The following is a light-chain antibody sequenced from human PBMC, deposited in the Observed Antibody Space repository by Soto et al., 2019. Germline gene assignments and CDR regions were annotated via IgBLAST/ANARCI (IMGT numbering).Light chain of an antibody. CDR3: QQTDSLPVT. CDR1: RGISSW. CDR2: AAS. Sequence: DIQMTQSPYSVSASVGDRVTITCRASRGISSWLAWYQQRPGKAPKLLISAASSLQSGVPSRFSGSGSGTDFTLTITSLQPEDFATYYCQQTDSLPVTFGQGTRLEIK. J-gene: IGKJ5*01. V-gene: IGKV1-12*01.